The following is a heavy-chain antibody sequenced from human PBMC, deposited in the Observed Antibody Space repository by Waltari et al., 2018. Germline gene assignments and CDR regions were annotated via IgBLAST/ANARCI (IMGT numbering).Heavy chain of an antibody. CDR2: MYYTGST. CDR1: GCSIGANNDY. D-gene: IGHD6-19*01. CDR3: ASRPEFTSGSAIDF. Sequence: QLQLQESGPGLVKPSETLSLTCTVSGCSIGANNDYWVWVRQPPGKGLQWIGTMYYTGSTYYNPSLKSRVTISVDTSKNRFSLKLTSVTAADTAVYFCASRPEFTSGSAIDFWGQGTLVTVSS. V-gene: IGHV4-39*02. J-gene: IGHJ4*02.